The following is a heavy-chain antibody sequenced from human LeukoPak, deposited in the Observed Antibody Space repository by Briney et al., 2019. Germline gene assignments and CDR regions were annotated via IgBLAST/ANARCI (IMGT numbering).Heavy chain of an antibody. D-gene: IGHD3-9*01. CDR2: IYTSGST. J-gene: IGHJ4*02. CDR1: GGSISSYY. CDR3: ARDHEYYDILTGYYISDYFDY. Sequence: SETLSLTXTVSGGSISSYYWSWIRQPAGKGLEWIGRIYTSGSTNYNPSLKSRVTMSVDTSKNQFSLKLSSVTAADTAVYYCARDHEYYDILTGYYISDYFDYWGQGTLVTVSS. V-gene: IGHV4-4*07.